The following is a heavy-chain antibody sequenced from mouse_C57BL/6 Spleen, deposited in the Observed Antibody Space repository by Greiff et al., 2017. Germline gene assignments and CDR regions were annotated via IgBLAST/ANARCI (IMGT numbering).Heavy chain of an antibody. CDR1: GFNINNTY. V-gene: IGHV14-3*01. CDR3: ARSGYDDDDDY. Sequence: VQLQQSVAELVRPGASVKLSCTASGFNINNTYMHWVKQRPEQGLEWIGSINPANGSTKYAPKFQGKATLTADTSSNTAYLQLSSLTSEDAAIYYCARSGYDDDDDYGGQGTTLTVSS. D-gene: IGHD2-4*01. CDR2: INPANGST. J-gene: IGHJ2*01.